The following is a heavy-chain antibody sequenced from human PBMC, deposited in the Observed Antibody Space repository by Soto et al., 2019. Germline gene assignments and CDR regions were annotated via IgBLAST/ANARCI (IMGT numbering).Heavy chain of an antibody. D-gene: IGHD3-10*01. J-gene: IGHJ4*02. CDR2: ISNDATTI. V-gene: IGHV3-30*18. Sequence: QVQVVESGGGVVQPGKSLRLSCAASGFTFSNYAMHWVRQAPGKGLEWVASISNDATTIDHGDSVKGRFTVSRDNSKNTLYLHMDSLRTEDTAVYQCTKGLWHLAYGHYCHYWGQGTLVTVTS. CDR1: GFTFSNYA. CDR3: TKGLWHLAYGHYCHY.